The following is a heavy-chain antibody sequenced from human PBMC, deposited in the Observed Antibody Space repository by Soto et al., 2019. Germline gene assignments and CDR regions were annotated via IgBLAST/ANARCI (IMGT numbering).Heavy chain of an antibody. J-gene: IGHJ4*02. D-gene: IGHD3-3*02. Sequence: SATLSLTCTVTGGPIRSSVDYWDWVRQTPGKRQEWIGPISNSGSTYYNQSVMSRVTISVDTSSKQFSLRLISVPAADTAVYDCARGISSSAYLDYWGKGTLVAAAS. CDR1: GGPIRSSVDY. CDR2: ISNSGST. V-gene: IGHV4-39*01. CDR3: ARGISSSAYLDY.